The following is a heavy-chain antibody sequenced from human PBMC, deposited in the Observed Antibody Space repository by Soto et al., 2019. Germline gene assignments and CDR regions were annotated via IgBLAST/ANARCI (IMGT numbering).Heavy chain of an antibody. CDR2: MNPNSGNT. CDR3: ARTAYDFWSGYYFIDP. Sequence: ASVKVSCKASGYTFTSYDINWVRQATGQGLEWMGWMNPNSGNTGYAQKFQGRVTMTRNTSISTAYMELSSLRSEDTAVYYCARTAYDFWSGYYFIDPSGQGTLVTVSS. J-gene: IGHJ5*02. V-gene: IGHV1-8*01. CDR1: GYTFTSYD. D-gene: IGHD3-3*01.